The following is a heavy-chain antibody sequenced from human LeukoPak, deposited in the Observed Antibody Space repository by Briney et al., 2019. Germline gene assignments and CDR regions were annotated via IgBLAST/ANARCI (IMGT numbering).Heavy chain of an antibody. D-gene: IGHD3-3*01. V-gene: IGHV4-59*01. CDR2: IHYSGST. CDR3: ARLKGTFWSGYQTTNWFDP. CDR1: GGSTSSYF. J-gene: IGHJ5*02. Sequence: SETLSLTXTVSGGSTSSYFWSWIRQPPGKVLESIGYIHYSGSTNSNPSLRSRVTISVDTSKNQFSLNLGSVTAADTAVYYCARLKGTFWSGYQTTNWFDPWGQGILVTVSS.